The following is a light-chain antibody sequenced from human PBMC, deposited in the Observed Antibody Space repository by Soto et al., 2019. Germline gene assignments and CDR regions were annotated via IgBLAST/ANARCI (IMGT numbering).Light chain of an antibody. CDR2: EVS. V-gene: IGLV2-14*01. CDR1: SSDVGGYNY. CDR3: SADTTGNTLVV. Sequence: QSALTQPASVSGSPGQSITISCTGTSSDVGGYNYVSWYQQHPGRAPKLIIYEVSNRPSGVSNRFSGSKSGNTASLAISGLQAEDEADYYCSADTTGNTLVVVGGGTKLTVL. J-gene: IGLJ2*01.